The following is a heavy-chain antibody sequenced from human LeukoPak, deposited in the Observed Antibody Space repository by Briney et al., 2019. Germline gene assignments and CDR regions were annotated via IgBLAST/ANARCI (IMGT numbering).Heavy chain of an antibody. CDR2: IIPIFGTA. V-gene: IGHV1-69*05. Sequence: SVKLSCKASGGTFSSYAISWVRQAPGQGLEWMGRIIPIFGTANYAQNFQGRVTITTDESTSTAYMELSSLRSEDTAVYYCARAWGYCSSTSCYTDDYYYYYYMDVWGKGTTVTVSS. D-gene: IGHD2-2*02. CDR3: ARAWGYCSSTSCYTDDYYYYYYMDV. CDR1: GGTFSSYA. J-gene: IGHJ6*03.